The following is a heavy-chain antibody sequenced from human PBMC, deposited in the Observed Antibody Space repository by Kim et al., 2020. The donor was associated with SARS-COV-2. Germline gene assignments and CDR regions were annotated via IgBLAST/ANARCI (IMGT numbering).Heavy chain of an antibody. CDR1: GYTFTSYG. D-gene: IGHD3-3*01. J-gene: IGHJ5*02. CDR2: ISAYNGNT. CDR3: ARVGYYGFWSGYYTGVDNWFDP. V-gene: IGHV1-18*04. Sequence: ASVKVSCKASGYTFTSYGISWVRQAPGQGLEWMGWISAYNGNTNYAQKLQGRVTMTTDTSTSTAYMELRSLRSDDTAVYYCARVGYYGFWSGYYTGVDNWFDPGGEGTLVTVS.